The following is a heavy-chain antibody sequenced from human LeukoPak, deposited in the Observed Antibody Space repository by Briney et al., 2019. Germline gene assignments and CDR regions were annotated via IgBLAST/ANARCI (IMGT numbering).Heavy chain of an antibody. Sequence: GSLRLSCAASGFNFKSYNMEWVRQAPGKGLGWVSYISTSSNYIYYADSVRGRFTISRDNANHSLYLQMNSLRAEDTAVYYCATGITIFYHYMDVWGKGTTVTVSS. J-gene: IGHJ6*03. D-gene: IGHD3-3*01. V-gene: IGHV3-21*01. CDR1: GFNFKSYN. CDR2: ISTSSNYI. CDR3: ATGITIFYHYMDV.